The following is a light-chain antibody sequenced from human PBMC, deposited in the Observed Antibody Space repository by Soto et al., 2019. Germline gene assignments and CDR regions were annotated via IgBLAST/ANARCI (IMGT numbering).Light chain of an antibody. CDR1: QTLLHSNGYNY. CDR2: LGS. Sequence: DIVMTQSPLSLPVTPGEPASISCRSSQTLLHSNGYNYLDWYLQKPGQSPQLLIYLGSSRASGVPDRFSGSGSGTGFSLTITRLEPEDFAVYYCQQYLNSPWTFGQGTKVDIK. V-gene: IGKV2-28*01. CDR3: QQYLNSPWT. J-gene: IGKJ1*01.